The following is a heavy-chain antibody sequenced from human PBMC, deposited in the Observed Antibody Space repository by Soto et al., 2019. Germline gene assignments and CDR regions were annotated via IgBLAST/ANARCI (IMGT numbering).Heavy chain of an antibody. Sequence: SETLSLTCAVSGGSLSSNNWWIWVRQSPGRGLEWIGEIYHSGSTNYNPSLKSRVTMSVDKSKSHFSLKLRSVSAADTAIYYCARCDSWGTFDYWGQGALVTV. CDR1: GGSLSSNNW. D-gene: IGHD3-16*01. J-gene: IGHJ4*02. CDR2: IYHSGST. CDR3: ARCDSWGTFDY. V-gene: IGHV4-4*02.